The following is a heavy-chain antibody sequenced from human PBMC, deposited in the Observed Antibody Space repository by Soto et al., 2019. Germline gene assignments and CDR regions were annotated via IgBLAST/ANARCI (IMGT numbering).Heavy chain of an antibody. V-gene: IGHV1-2*02. CDR2: INPNSGGT. CDR3: ARERGKYYYGMDF. D-gene: IGHD3-16*01. CDR1: GYTFTGYY. J-gene: IGHJ6*02. Sequence: ASVKVSCKASGYTFTGYYMHWVRQAPGQGLEWMGWINPNSGGTNYAQKFQGRVTMTRDTSISTAYMELSRLRSDDTAVYYCARERGKYYYGMDFWGQGTTVTVSS.